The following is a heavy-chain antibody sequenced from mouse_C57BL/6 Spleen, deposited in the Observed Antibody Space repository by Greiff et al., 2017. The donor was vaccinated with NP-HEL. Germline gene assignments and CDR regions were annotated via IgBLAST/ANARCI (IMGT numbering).Heavy chain of an antibody. Sequence: VKLVESGAELVKPGASVKISCKASGYAFSSYWMNWVKQRPGKGLEWIGHIYPGDGDTNYNGKFKGKATLTADKSSSTAYMQLRSLTSEDSAVYFCARGGYYGSSSYCYFDVWGTGTTVTVSS. CDR1: GYAFSSYW. D-gene: IGHD1-1*01. CDR2: IYPGDGDT. V-gene: IGHV1-80*01. CDR3: ARGGYYGSSSYCYFDV. J-gene: IGHJ1*03.